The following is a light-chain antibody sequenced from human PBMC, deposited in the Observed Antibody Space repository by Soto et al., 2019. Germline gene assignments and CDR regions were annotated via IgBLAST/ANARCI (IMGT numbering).Light chain of an antibody. CDR2: GAS. Sequence: PGESATLSCRVSQFTTVKYLAWYQQRHGLPPRLLVYGASKRAPGIPDRFRGSGSGSEFTLTISAVEPEDFAVYFCQHFGSSPPVTFGQGTRLEIK. CDR1: QFTTVKY. CDR3: QHFGSSPPVT. V-gene: IGKV3-20*01. J-gene: IGKJ5*01.